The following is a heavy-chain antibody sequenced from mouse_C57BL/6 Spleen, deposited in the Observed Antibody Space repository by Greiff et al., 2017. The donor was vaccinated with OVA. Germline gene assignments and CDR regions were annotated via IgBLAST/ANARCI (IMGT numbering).Heavy chain of an antibody. CDR3: ARTLLLMDY. Sequence: QVQLQQSGPELVKPGASVKISCKASGYAFSSSWMNWVKQRPGKGLEWIGRIYPGDGDTNYNGKFKGKATLAADKSSSTAYMQLSSLTSEDSAVYFCARTLLLMDYWGQGTSVTVSS. CDR1: GYAFSSSW. D-gene: IGHD1-1*01. J-gene: IGHJ4*01. CDR2: IYPGDGDT. V-gene: IGHV1-82*01.